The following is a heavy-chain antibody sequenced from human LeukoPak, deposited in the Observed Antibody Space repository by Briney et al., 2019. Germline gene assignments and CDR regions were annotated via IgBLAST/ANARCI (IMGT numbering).Heavy chain of an antibody. CDR1: GYGFTSYW. V-gene: IGHV5-51*01. CDR2: IYPGDSDT. Sequence: GESLKISCNGSGYGFTSYWIGGVRQMPGKGLGWMGIIYPGDSDTRYSPSFQGQVTISADKSISTAYLQWSSLKASDTAMYYCARQVNWYFDFWGRGTLVTVSS. J-gene: IGHJ2*01. CDR3: ARQVNWYFDF.